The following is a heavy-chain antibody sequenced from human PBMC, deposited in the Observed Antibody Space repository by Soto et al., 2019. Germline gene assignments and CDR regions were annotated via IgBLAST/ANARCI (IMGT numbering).Heavy chain of an antibody. V-gene: IGHV1-3*01. Sequence: ASVKVSCKASGYTFTGYALHWVRQAPGQRLEWMGWINAGNGNTKYSQKFQGRVTITRDTSASTAYMELSSLRSEDTAVYYCARAVAVAADFDYWGQGTLVTVSS. CDR3: ARAVAVAADFDY. CDR1: GYTFTGYA. D-gene: IGHD6-19*01. J-gene: IGHJ4*02. CDR2: INAGNGNT.